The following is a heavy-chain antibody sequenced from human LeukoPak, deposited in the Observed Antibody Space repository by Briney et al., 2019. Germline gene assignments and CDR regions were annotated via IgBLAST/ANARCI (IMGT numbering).Heavy chain of an antibody. CDR2: IVVGSGNT. Sequence: SVKVSCKASGFTFTSSAVQWVRQARGQRLEWIGWIVVGSGNTNYAQKFQGRVTLTRDTSISTAYMELSRLRSDDTAVYYCARSVGAFRGHNYYMDVWGKGTTVTVSS. D-gene: IGHD1-26*01. V-gene: IGHV1-58*01. CDR3: ARSVGAFRGHNYYMDV. CDR1: GFTFTSSA. J-gene: IGHJ6*03.